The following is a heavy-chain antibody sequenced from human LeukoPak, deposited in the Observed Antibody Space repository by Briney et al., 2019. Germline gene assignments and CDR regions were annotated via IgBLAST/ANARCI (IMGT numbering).Heavy chain of an antibody. V-gene: IGHV4-59*08. J-gene: IGHJ3*02. CDR1: AGSISSYY. CDR2: IYYSGNT. Sequence: SETLSLTCTVSAGSISSYYWSWVRQPPGRGLEWIGHIYYSGNTNYNPSLKSRVTISIDTSKKQFSLNLSSVTAADTAVYYCARHRQYDADVFDIWGQGTMVTVSS. D-gene: IGHD2-8*01. CDR3: ARHRQYDADVFDI.